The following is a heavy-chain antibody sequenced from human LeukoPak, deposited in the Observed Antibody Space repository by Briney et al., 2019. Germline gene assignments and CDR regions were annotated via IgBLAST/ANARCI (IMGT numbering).Heavy chain of an antibody. CDR3: AKGYFGSGSYYNPYFDY. V-gene: IGHV3-23*01. J-gene: IGHJ4*02. D-gene: IGHD3-10*01. CDR1: GFTFKSYA. Sequence: GGSLRLSCVASGFTFKSYAMNWVRQAPGKGLEWVSDITNGGTAHYGDSVKGRFTISRDDSKSSLYLQMNTLSAEDTAVYYCAKGYFGSGSYYNPYFDYWGQGTLVTVSS. CDR2: ITNGGTA.